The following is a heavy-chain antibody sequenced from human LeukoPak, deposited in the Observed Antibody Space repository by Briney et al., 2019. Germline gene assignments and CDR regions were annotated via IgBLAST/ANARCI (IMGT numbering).Heavy chain of an antibody. CDR3: ARGPYSYDSSAAFDI. CDR2: IYHAGST. V-gene: IGHV4-39*07. J-gene: IGHJ3*02. D-gene: IGHD3-22*01. CDR1: GDSISSSSYY. Sequence: SQTLSLTCTVSGDSISSSSYYWCWIRQPPGKGLEWIGSIYHAGSTYYNPSLKSRVTISVDTSKNQFSLELSSVTAADTAVYFCARGPYSYDSSAAFDIWGQGTMVTVSS.